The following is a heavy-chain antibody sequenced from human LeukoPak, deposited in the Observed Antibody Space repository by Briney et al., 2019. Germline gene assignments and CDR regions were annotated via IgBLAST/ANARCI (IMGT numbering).Heavy chain of an antibody. V-gene: IGHV3-30*18. D-gene: IGHD3-22*01. CDR2: ISYDGSNK. CDR3: AKPYRPPDTMIVVGYDY. J-gene: IGHJ4*02. CDR1: GFIFNSYG. Sequence: GRSLRLSCAASGFIFNSYGIHWVRQAPGKGLEWVAVISYDGSNKYYADSVKGRFTISRDNSKNTLYLQMNSLRAEDTAVYYCAKPYRPPDTMIVVGYDYWGQGTLVTVSS.